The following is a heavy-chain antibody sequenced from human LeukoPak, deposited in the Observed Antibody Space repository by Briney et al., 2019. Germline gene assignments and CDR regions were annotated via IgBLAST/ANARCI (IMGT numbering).Heavy chain of an antibody. J-gene: IGHJ4*02. CDR1: GGSFSGYY. V-gene: IGHV4-34*01. D-gene: IGHD4-17*01. CDR2: INHSGST. Sequence: PSETLSLTCAVYGGSFSGYYWSWIRQPPGKGLEWIGEINHSGSTNYNPSLKSRVTISVDTSKNQFSLKLSSVTAADTAVYYCARGALRGKSYDYWGRGTLVTVSS. CDR3: ARGALRGKSYDY.